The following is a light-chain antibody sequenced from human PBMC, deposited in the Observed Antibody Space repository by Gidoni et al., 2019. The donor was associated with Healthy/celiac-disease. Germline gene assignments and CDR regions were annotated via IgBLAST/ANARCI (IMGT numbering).Light chain of an antibody. V-gene: IGKV3-11*01. CDR1: QSVSSD. Sequence: ETVLTQSPATLSLSPGERATPSCRASQSVSSDLAWYQQKPRQAPRLLIYDASNRATGIPARFSGSGSGTDFSLTISSLEPEDFAVYYCQQRSNWPQVTFGPGTKVDIK. CDR2: DAS. J-gene: IGKJ3*01. CDR3: QQRSNWPQVT.